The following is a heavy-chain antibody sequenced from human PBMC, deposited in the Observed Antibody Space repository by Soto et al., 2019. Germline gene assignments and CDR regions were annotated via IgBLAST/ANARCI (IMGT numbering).Heavy chain of an antibody. CDR1: GGSISSVGYY. Sequence: SETLSLTCTVSGGSISSVGYYWSWIRQHPGKGLEWIGYIYYSGSTYYSPSLKSRVTISVDTSKNQFSLKLSSVTAADTAVYYCARGIYYDFWSGYPGYFDYWGQGTLVTVSS. D-gene: IGHD3-3*01. CDR2: IYYSGST. CDR3: ARGIYYDFWSGYPGYFDY. J-gene: IGHJ4*02. V-gene: IGHV4-31*03.